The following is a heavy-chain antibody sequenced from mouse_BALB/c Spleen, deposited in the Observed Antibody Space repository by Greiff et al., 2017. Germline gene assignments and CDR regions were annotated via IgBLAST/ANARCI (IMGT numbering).Heavy chain of an antibody. V-gene: IGHV5-17*02. CDR3: ARYTATGKYFDY. CDR2: ISSGSSTI. CDR1: GFTFSSFG. Sequence: EVKLVESGGGLVQPGGSRKLSCAASGFTFSSFGMHWVRQAPEKGLEWVAYISSGSSTIYYADTVKGRFTISRDNPKNTLFLQMTSLRSEDTAMYYCARYTATGKYFDYWGQGTTLTVSS. J-gene: IGHJ2*01. D-gene: IGHD1-2*01.